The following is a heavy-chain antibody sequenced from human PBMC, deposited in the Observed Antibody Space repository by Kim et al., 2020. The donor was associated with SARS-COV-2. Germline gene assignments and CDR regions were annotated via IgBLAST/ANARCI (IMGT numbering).Heavy chain of an antibody. CDR1: GGTFSSYA. Sequence: SVKVSCKASGGTFSSYAISWVRQAPGQGLEWMGGIITIFGTANYAKQFQGRVTITADESTSTAYMELSSLSSEDTAVYYCARGGIVGATTEFDYWGQGTLVTVSS. CDR2: IITIFGTA. V-gene: IGHV1-69*13. D-gene: IGHD1-26*01. CDR3: ARGGIVGATTEFDY. J-gene: IGHJ4*02.